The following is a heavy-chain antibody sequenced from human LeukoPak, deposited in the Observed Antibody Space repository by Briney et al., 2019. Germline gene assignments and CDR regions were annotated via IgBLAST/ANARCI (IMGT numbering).Heavy chain of an antibody. CDR3: ARIIVGATFDY. CDR2: INPNSGGT. J-gene: IGHJ4*02. V-gene: IGHV1-2*06. CDR1: GYTFTGYY. D-gene: IGHD1-26*01. Sequence: ASVKVSCKASGYTFTGYYMHWVRQAPGQGLEWMGRINPNSGGTNYAQKLQGRVTMTTDTSTSTAYMELRSLRSDDTAVYYCARIIVGATFDYWGQGTLVTVSS.